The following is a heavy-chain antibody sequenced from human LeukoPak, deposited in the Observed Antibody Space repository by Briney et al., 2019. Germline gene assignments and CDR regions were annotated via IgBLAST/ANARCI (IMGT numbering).Heavy chain of an antibody. CDR3: ARGALRYEWEDAFDI. V-gene: IGHV4-30-2*01. Sequence: SQTLSLTCTVSGGSISSGGYYWSWIRQPPGKGLEWIGYIYHSGSTYYNPSLKSRVTISVDRSKNQFSLKLSSVTAADTAVYYCARGALRYEWEDAFDIWGQGTMVTVSS. J-gene: IGHJ3*02. CDR2: IYHSGST. D-gene: IGHD3-9*01. CDR1: GGSISSGGYY.